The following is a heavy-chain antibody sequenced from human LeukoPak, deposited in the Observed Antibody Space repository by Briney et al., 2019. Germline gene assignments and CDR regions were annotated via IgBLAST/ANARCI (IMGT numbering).Heavy chain of an antibody. CDR3: ATSGRSSLAFDV. CDR1: GYTFSDYY. CDR2: VDPEDAKA. V-gene: IGHV1-69-2*01. J-gene: IGHJ3*01. Sequence: ASVKVSCKSSGYTFSDYYIHWVRQAPGGGLQWLGRVDPEDAKAELLWNLQGRVTITAHSFLDSTSMFLRGLKSEDTAFYYCATSGRSSLAFDVWGQGTVVTVSS. D-gene: IGHD3-10*01.